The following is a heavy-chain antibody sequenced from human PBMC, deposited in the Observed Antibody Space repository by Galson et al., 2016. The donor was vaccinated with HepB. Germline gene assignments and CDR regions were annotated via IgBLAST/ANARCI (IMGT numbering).Heavy chain of an antibody. CDR3: AKDRGSGSTKYYYYGMDV. Sequence: SLRLSCAASGFTFRTYAMSWVRRAPGKGLEWVSGINWSSASIGYAASVKGRFTISRDNAKNSLYLQMNSLRAEDTALYYCAKDRGSGSTKYYYYGMDVWGQGTTVTVSS. V-gene: IGHV3-9*01. D-gene: IGHD3-10*01. J-gene: IGHJ6*02. CDR1: GFTFRTYA. CDR2: INWSSASI.